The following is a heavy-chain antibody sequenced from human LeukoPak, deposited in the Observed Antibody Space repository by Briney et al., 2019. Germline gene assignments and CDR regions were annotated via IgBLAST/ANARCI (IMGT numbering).Heavy chain of an antibody. CDR2: TYYRSKWYY. CDR3: AREPYYYDHTDFHPRYLDC. V-gene: IGHV6-1*01. CDR1: GDSVSGSNAA. Sequence: SQTLSLTSVISGDSVSGSNAAWNWIRQSPSRGLEWLGRTYYRSKWYYAYAVSVKSRITINPDTSKNQFSLQLNSVTPEDTAVYYCAREPYYYDHTDFHPRYLDCWGQGALVSVSS. D-gene: IGHD3-22*01. J-gene: IGHJ4*02.